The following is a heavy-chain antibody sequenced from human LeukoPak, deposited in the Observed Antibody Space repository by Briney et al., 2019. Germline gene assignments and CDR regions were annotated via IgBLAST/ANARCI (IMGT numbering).Heavy chain of an antibody. CDR1: GYTFTSYG. V-gene: IGHV1-18*01. CDR3: ARSPAAGTLGNWFDP. Sequence: ASVKVSCKASGYTFTSYGISWVRQAPGQGLEWMGWISAYNGNTNYAQKLQGRVTMTTDTSTSTAYMELRGLRSDDTAVYYCARSPAAGTLGNWFDPWGQGTLVTVSS. J-gene: IGHJ5*02. D-gene: IGHD6-13*01. CDR2: ISAYNGNT.